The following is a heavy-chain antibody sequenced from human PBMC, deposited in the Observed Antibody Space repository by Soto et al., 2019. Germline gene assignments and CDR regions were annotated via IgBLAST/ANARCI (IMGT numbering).Heavy chain of an antibody. J-gene: IGHJ4*02. CDR2: ISADNAKT. CDR1: GYTFNIYG. V-gene: IGHV1-18*01. D-gene: IGHD2-15*01. CDR3: ARDLRGYCSGGSCYPFDY. Sequence: ASVKVSCKASGYTFNIYGISWVRQAPGQGLEWMGWISADNAKTNYAQKLQGRVTMTTDTSTSTAYMDLRSLRSDDTAVYYCARDLRGYCSGGSCYPFDYWGQGTLVTVSS.